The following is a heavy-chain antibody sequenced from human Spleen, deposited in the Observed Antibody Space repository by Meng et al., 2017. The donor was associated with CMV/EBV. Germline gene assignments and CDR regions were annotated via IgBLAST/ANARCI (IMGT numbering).Heavy chain of an antibody. D-gene: IGHD6-13*01. J-gene: IGHJ5*02. CDR3: ARGGGRVKPWFDP. Sequence: DSGGNFSGYAIGWVRQAAGQGLERMGGIITIFGEANCARKFKGRVKITTNESTSTAYMELSSLRSEDTAVYYCARGGGRVKPWFDPWGQGTLVTVSS. CDR2: IITIFGEA. CDR1: GGNFSGYA. V-gene: IGHV1-69*05.